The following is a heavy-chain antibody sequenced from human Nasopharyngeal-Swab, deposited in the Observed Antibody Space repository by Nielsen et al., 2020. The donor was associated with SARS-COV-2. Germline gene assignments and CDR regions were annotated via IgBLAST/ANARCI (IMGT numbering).Heavy chain of an antibody. CDR3: ARALGYCSGGSCYPFGY. Sequence: ASVKVSCKASGYTFTGYYMHWVRQAPGQGLEWMGWISPNSGGTNYAQKFQGRVTMTRDTSISTAYMELSRLRSDDTAVYYCARALGYCSGGSCYPFGYWGQGTLVTVSS. D-gene: IGHD2-15*01. J-gene: IGHJ4*02. V-gene: IGHV1-2*02. CDR2: ISPNSGGT. CDR1: GYTFTGYY.